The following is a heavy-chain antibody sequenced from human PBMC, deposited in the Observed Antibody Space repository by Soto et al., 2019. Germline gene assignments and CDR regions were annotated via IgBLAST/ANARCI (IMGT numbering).Heavy chain of an antibody. CDR2: ISAYNGNT. V-gene: IGHV1-18*01. Sequence: GASVKVSCKASGYTFTSYGISWVRQAPGQGLEWMGWISAYNGNTNYAQKLQGRVTMTTDTSTSTAYMELRSLRSDDTAVYYCARDKMVGLHHIPFPYGTRWFDPWGQGTLVTVSS. CDR1: GYTFTSYG. D-gene: IGHD2-2*01. J-gene: IGHJ5*02. CDR3: ARDKMVGLHHIPFPYGTRWFDP.